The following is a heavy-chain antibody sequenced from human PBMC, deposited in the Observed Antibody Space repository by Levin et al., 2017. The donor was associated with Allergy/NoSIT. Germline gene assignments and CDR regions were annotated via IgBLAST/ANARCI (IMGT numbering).Heavy chain of an antibody. J-gene: IGHJ4*02. Sequence: SETLSLTCTVSGGSISSSSYYWGWIRQPPGKGLEWIGSIYYSGSTYYNPSLKSRVTISVDTSKNQFSLKLSSVTAADTAVYYCARQVTTRGLEDYWGQGTLVTVSS. CDR3: ARQVTTRGLEDY. V-gene: IGHV4-39*01. D-gene: IGHD1-1*01. CDR1: GGSISSSSYY. CDR2: IYYSGST.